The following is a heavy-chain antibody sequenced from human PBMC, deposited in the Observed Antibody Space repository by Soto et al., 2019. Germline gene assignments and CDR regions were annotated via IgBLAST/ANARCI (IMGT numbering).Heavy chain of an antibody. CDR2: ISSSGNTI. D-gene: IGHD2-2*01. CDR3: ARDLGYCSSTSCYVAAFDI. Sequence: AGGSLRLSCAVSGFTFSDYYMSWIRQAPGKGLECVSYISSSGNTIYYVDSVKGRFTISRDNAKNSLYLQMNSLRAEDTAVYYCARDLGYCSSTSCYVAAFDIWGQGTMVTVSS. J-gene: IGHJ3*02. CDR1: GFTFSDYY. V-gene: IGHV3-11*01.